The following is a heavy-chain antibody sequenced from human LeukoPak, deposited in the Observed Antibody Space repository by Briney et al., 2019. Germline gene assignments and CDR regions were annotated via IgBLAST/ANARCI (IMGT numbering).Heavy chain of an antibody. V-gene: IGHV3-53*01. J-gene: IGHJ4*02. CDR2: IFSGDNT. Sequence: GGSLRLSCAASGFAVSTNYMSWVRQAPGKGLEWISVIFSGDNTYYSDSVKGRFTISRDNSKNMLNLQMNSLRAEDTAVYYCARDHGRGYCSSTSCYPGVDYWGQGTLVTVSS. D-gene: IGHD2-2*01. CDR3: ARDHGRGYCSSTSCYPGVDY. CDR1: GFAVSTNY.